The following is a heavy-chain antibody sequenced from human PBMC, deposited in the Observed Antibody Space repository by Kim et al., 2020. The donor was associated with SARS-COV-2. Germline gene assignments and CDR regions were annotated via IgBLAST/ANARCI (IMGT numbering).Heavy chain of an antibody. CDR3: ARHVYYYGSGSYKRGGGFDP. V-gene: IGHV5-10-1*01. Sequence: GESLKISCKGSGYSFTSYWISWVRQMPGKGLEWMGRIDPSDSYTNYSPSFQGHVTISADKSISTAYLQWSSLKASDTAMYYCARHVYYYGSGSYKRGGGFDPWGQGTLVTVSS. CDR1: GYSFTSYW. D-gene: IGHD3-10*01. J-gene: IGHJ5*02. CDR2: IDPSDSYT.